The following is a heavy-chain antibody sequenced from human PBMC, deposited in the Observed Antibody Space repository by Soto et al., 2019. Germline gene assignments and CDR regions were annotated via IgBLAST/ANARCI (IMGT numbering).Heavy chain of an antibody. J-gene: IGHJ4*02. Sequence: PSETLSLTCTVSGGSISSYYWSWIPQPPGKGLEWIGYIYYSGTTNYNPSLKSRVTISVDTSKNQFSLKLSSVTAADTAVYYCARVTGYSSGWSHDYWGQGTLVTVSS. V-gene: IGHV4-59*01. CDR2: IYYSGTT. CDR3: ARVTGYSSGWSHDY. D-gene: IGHD6-19*01. CDR1: GGSISSYY.